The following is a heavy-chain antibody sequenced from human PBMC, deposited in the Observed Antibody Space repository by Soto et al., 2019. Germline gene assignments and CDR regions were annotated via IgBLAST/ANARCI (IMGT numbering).Heavy chain of an antibody. J-gene: IGHJ4*02. CDR2: INHSGST. D-gene: IGHD2-8*02. CDR3: ARDKITGLFDY. Sequence: QVQLQQWGAGLLKPSETLALTFAVYGGSFRGCYWTWSRQPPGTGLEWIGEINHSGSTNYNPSLKSRVTISVDTSKNQFSLKLTSVTAADTAVYYCARDKITGLFDYWGQGTLVTVSS. V-gene: IGHV4-34*01. CDR1: GGSFRGCY.